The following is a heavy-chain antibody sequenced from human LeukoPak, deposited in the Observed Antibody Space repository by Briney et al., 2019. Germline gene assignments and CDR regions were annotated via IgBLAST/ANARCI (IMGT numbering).Heavy chain of an antibody. J-gene: IGHJ4*02. V-gene: IGHV3-30*04. D-gene: IGHD3-9*01. CDR3: ARALYVLTGSAFDY. CDR2: ISSDGSRK. Sequence: GGSLRLSCAASGLTFSTYAMHWVRQAPGKGLEWVAVISSDGSRKYYADSVKGRFTISRDDSKSTLYLQMNSLRAEDTAVYYCARALYVLTGSAFDYWGQGTLVTVSS. CDR1: GLTFSTYA.